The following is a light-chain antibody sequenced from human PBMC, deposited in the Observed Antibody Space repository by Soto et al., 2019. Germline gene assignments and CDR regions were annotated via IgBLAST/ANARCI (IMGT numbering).Light chain of an antibody. J-gene: IGLJ1*01. CDR3: SSYTTSSTQV. CDR2: DVI. Sequence: QSALTQPASVSGSPGQSITISCTGTSSDVGGYDYVSWYQQQPGKAPKLMIYDVINRPSGVSNRFSGSKSGNTASLTISGLQPEDEADYYCSSYTTSSTQVFGTGIKLTVL. V-gene: IGLV2-14*03. CDR1: SSDVGGYDY.